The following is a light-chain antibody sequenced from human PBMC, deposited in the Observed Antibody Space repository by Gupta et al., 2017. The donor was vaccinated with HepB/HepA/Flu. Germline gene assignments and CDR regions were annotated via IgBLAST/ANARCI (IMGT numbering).Light chain of an antibody. J-gene: IGKJ4*01. Sequence: EIVMTQSPATLSVSPGERATLSCRASQSVSSNLAWYQQKPGQAPRLLIYGASTRATGIPARFSGSGSGTEFTLTISSRQSEDFAVYYCQQYNNWPPHTFGGGTKVEIK. CDR2: GAS. V-gene: IGKV3-15*01. CDR1: QSVSSN. CDR3: QQYNNWPPHT.